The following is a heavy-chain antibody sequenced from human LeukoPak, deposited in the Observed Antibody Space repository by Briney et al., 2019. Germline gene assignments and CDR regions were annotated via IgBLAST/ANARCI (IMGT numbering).Heavy chain of an antibody. CDR3: ARQPPGYCSGGSCNHFDY. CDR2: ISWDGGST. CDR1: GFTFDDYA. D-gene: IGHD2-15*01. J-gene: IGHJ4*02. V-gene: IGHV3-43D*03. Sequence: PGGSLRLSCAASGFTFDDYAMHWVRQAPGKGLEWVSLISWDGGSTYYADSVKGRFTISRDNSKNSLYLQMNSLRAEDTALYYCARQPPGYCSGGSCNHFDYWGQGTLVTVSS.